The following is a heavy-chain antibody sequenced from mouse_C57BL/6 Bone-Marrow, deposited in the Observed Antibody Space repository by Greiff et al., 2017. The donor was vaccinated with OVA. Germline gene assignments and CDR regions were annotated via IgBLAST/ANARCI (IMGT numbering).Heavy chain of an antibody. CDR3: AREFYGYVHYFDY. D-gene: IGHD2-2*01. CDR1: GYTFTSYW. Sequence: VQLQQPGTELVKPGASVKLSCKASGYTFTSYWMHWVKQRPGQGLEWIGNINPSNGGTNYNEKFKSKATLTVDKSSSTAYMQLSSLTSEDSAVYYCAREFYGYVHYFDYWGQGTTLTVSS. CDR2: INPSNGGT. V-gene: IGHV1-53*01. J-gene: IGHJ2*01.